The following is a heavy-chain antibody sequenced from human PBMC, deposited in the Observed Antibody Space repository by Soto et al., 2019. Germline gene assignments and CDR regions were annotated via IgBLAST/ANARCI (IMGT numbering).Heavy chain of an antibody. CDR3: ARDSYVSVAGRLYGMDV. D-gene: IGHD2-15*01. CDR1: GYTFTSYY. V-gene: IGHV1-46*01. CDR2: INPSVGTT. Sequence: ASVKVSCKASGYTFTSYYMHWVRQAPGQGLEWMGIINPSVGTTKYAQKLQGRVTMTRDTSTSTVYMELSSLRSEDTAVYHCARDSYVSVAGRLYGMDVWGQGTTVTVYS. J-gene: IGHJ6*02.